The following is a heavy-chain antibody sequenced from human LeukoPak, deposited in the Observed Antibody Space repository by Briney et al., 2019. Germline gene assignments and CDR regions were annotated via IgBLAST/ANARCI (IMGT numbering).Heavy chain of an antibody. CDR1: GFTFSSYI. J-gene: IGHJ6*02. D-gene: IGHD5-12*01. CDR3: ARDFRGYDYDYYYGMDV. V-gene: IGHV3-21*01. Sequence: GGSLRLSCAASGFTFSSYIMNWVCQALGKGLEWVSYISSSISYIYYADSVTARFTISRDTAKNSLYLQMNSLRAEDTAVYYCARDFRGYDYDYYYGMDVWGQGTTVTVSS. CDR2: ISSSISYI.